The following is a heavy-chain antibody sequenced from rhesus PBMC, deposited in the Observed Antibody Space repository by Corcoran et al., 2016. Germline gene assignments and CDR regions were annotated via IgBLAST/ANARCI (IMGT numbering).Heavy chain of an antibody. Sequence: QVTLKESGPALVKPTQTLTLTCTFSGFSISTSGTGVGWIRQPPGKSLEWIESIYWNDSKYYSTSLKSKLTISKDTSKNQVVLTMTNMDPVDTATYYCARVLRYSGRSGHYWGQGVLVTVSS. CDR2: IYWNDSK. V-gene: IGHV2-95*01. J-gene: IGHJ4*01. D-gene: IGHD6-19*01. CDR3: ARVLRYSGRSGHY. CDR1: GFSISTSGTG.